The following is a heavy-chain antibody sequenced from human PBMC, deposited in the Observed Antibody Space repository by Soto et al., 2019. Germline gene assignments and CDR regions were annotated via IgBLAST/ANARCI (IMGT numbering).Heavy chain of an antibody. V-gene: IGHV3-30*18. CDR2: ISYDGSKK. J-gene: IGHJ6*02. CDR3: AKMDADLLPYYYYGMDV. CDR1: GFRFSDYG. D-gene: IGHD1-26*01. Sequence: QVQLVESGGGVVQPGRSLRLSCAASGFRFSDYGIHWVRQAPGKGLEWVALISYDGSKKFYTDSVKGRFTISRDNSKNTMYLQIDRLPAEDTAVYYCAKMDADLLPYYYYGMDVWGQGTTVTVSS.